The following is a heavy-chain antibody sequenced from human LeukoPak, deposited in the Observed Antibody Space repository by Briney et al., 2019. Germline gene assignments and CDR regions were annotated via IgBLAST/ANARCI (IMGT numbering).Heavy chain of an antibody. Sequence: SETLSLTRTVSGGSISSYYWSWIRQPPGKGLEWIGYIYYSGSTNYNPSLKSRVTISVDTSKNQFSLKLSSVTAADTAVYYCARYSPVVAATYWYFDLWGRGTLVTVSS. CDR1: GGSISSYY. V-gene: IGHV4-59*01. J-gene: IGHJ2*01. D-gene: IGHD2-15*01. CDR2: IYYSGST. CDR3: ARYSPVVAATYWYFDL.